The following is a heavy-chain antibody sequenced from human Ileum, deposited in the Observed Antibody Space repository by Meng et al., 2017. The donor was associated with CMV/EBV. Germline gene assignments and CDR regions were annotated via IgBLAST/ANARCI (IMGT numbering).Heavy chain of an antibody. J-gene: IGHJ5*02. CDR1: GCTFSSYA. D-gene: IGHD6-19*01. Sequence: SGCTFSSYARSWVRQAPGKGLEWVSALSASGGSTYYADSVKGRFTISRDNSKNTLYLQMNSLRVDDTAVYYCAKEAVRGVAGGWFDPWGQGTLVTVSS. CDR3: AKEAVRGVAGGWFDP. CDR2: LSASGGST. V-gene: IGHV3-23*01.